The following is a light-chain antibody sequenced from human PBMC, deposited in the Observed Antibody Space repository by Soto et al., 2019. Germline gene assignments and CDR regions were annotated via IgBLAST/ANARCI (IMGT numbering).Light chain of an antibody. V-gene: IGKV3-11*01. CDR1: QSVSSY. Sequence: EIVLTQSPATLSLSPGERATLSGRASQSVSSYLAWYQQKPGQAPRLLIYDASNRATGIPARFSGSGSGTDFTLTTSSLEPEDFAVYYCQQRSNWPPITFGQGTRLEIK. J-gene: IGKJ5*01. CDR2: DAS. CDR3: QQRSNWPPIT.